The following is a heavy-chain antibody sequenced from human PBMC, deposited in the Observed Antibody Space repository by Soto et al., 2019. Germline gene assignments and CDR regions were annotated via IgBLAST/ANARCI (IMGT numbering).Heavy chain of an antibody. CDR1: GYTFTTHG. Sequence: QVQLVQSGAEVKKPGASVKVSCKASGYTFTTHGISWVRQVPGQGLEWMGWVRGDNGHTNYAQSLQGRVTVATDTSTKTGCMELRSLRSDDTAVYYCARGVVYGSSETCEREGFDARGQGTLVTVFS. CDR3: ARGVVYGSSETCEREGFDA. CDR2: VRGDNGHT. D-gene: IGHD3-22*01. V-gene: IGHV1-18*01. J-gene: IGHJ5*02.